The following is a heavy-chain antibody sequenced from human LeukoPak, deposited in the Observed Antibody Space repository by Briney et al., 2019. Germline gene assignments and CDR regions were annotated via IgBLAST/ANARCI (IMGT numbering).Heavy chain of an antibody. J-gene: IGHJ3*02. D-gene: IGHD6-6*01. V-gene: IGHV3-21*01. Sequence: GGSLRLSCAASGFTFSNGWMSWVRQAPGKGLEWVSSISSSSSYIYYADSVKGRFTISRDNAKNLLYLQMNSLRAEDTAVYYCARDVSAGEYSSLGDAFDIWGQGTMVTVSS. CDR1: GFTFSNGW. CDR3: ARDVSAGEYSSLGDAFDI. CDR2: ISSSSSYI.